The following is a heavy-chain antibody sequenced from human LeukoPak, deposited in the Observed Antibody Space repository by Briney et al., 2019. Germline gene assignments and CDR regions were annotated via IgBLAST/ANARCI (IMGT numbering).Heavy chain of an antibody. CDR2: IYYSGST. Sequence: SETLSLTCTVSGGSISSGDYYWSWIRQPPGKGLEWIGYIYYSGSTYYNPSLKSRVTISVDTSKNQFSLKLSSVTAADTAVYYCARVSGYSYYFDYWGQGTLATVSS. J-gene: IGHJ4*02. CDR3: ARVSGYSYYFDY. D-gene: IGHD3-22*01. CDR1: GGSISSGDYY. V-gene: IGHV4-30-4*01.